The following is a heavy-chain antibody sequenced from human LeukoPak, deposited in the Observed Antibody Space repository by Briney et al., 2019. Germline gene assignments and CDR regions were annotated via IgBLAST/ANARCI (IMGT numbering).Heavy chain of an antibody. CDR3: ARGLKKRAFFDY. Sequence: SQTLSLTCTVSGGSISSGGYYWSWIRQHPGKGLEWIGYIYYSGSTYYNPSLKSRVTISVDTSKNRFSLKLSSVTAADTAVYYCARGLKKRAFFDYWGQGTLVTVSS. CDR1: GGSISSGGYY. D-gene: IGHD1-1*01. J-gene: IGHJ4*02. V-gene: IGHV4-31*03. CDR2: IYYSGST.